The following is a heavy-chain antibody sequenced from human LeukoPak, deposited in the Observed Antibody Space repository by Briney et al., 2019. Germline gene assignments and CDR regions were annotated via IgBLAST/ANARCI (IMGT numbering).Heavy chain of an antibody. CDR2: INPNSGGT. Sequence: GASVKVSCKASGYTFTGYYMHWVRQAPGQGLEWMGWINPNSGGTNYAQKFQGRVTMTRDTSISTAYMELSRLRSDDTAVYYCARGAWLRKWAFDIWGQGTMVTVSS. V-gene: IGHV1-2*02. D-gene: IGHD5-12*01. CDR3: ARGAWLRKWAFDI. J-gene: IGHJ3*02. CDR1: GYTFTGYY.